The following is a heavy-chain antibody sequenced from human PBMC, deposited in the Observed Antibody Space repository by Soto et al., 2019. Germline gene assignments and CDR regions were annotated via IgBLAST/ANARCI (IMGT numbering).Heavy chain of an antibody. V-gene: IGHV3-23*01. CDR3: AKAASYHGSASYFPFDD. D-gene: IGHD3-10*01. CDR2: ISGSGANT. Sequence: EVQLLESGGGLVQPGGSLRLSCAASGSSFSSYAMSWVRQAPGKGLEWVSSISGSGANTYYVDSVKGRFTVSRDNSKKKLYLQMSSLRGEDPAVYKCAKAASYHGSASYFPFDDWGLGTRVTVSS. CDR1: GSSFSSYA. J-gene: IGHJ4*02.